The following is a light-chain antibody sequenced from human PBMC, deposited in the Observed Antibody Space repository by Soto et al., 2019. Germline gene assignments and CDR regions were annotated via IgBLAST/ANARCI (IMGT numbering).Light chain of an antibody. CDR1: QGIRND. Sequence: DIQMTQSPSSLSSSVGDRATITFRASQGIRNDLGWYQQKPGKAPKRLIYAASSLQSGVPSRFSGSGSGTEFTLTISSLQPDDFASYYCQQYNNYSWTFGQGTKVDIK. J-gene: IGKJ1*01. CDR3: QQYNNYSWT. V-gene: IGKV1-17*01. CDR2: AAS.